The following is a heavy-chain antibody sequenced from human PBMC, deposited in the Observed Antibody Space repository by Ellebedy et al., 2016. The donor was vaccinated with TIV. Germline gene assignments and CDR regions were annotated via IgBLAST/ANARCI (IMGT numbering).Heavy chain of an antibody. V-gene: IGHV3-30-3*01. CDR1: GFTFSSYA. CDR3: ARDGIWVRYCSGGSCDYYGMDV. Sequence: GESLKISXAASGFTFSSYAMHWVRQAPGKGLEWVAVISYDGSNKYYADSVKGRFTISRDNSKNTLYLQMNSLRAEDTAVYYCARDGIWVRYCSGGSCDYYGMDVWGQGTTVTVSS. D-gene: IGHD2-15*01. J-gene: IGHJ6*02. CDR2: ISYDGSNK.